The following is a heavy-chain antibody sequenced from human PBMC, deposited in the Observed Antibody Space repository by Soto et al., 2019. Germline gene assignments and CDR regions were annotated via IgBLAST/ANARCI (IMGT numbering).Heavy chain of an antibody. D-gene: IGHD2-15*01. CDR2: IYYSGST. CDR3: ARGVVGYCSGGSCLLYYYYGMDV. CDR1: GGSISSYY. V-gene: IGHV4-59*01. J-gene: IGHJ6*02. Sequence: SETLSLTCTVSGGSISSYYWSWIRQPPGKGLEWIGYIYYSGSTNYNPSLKSRVTISVDTSKNQFSLKLSSVTAADTAVYYCARGVVGYCSGGSCLLYYYYGMDVWGQGTTVTVSS.